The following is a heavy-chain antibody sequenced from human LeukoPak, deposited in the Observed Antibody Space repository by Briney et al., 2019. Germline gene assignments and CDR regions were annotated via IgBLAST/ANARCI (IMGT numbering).Heavy chain of an antibody. J-gene: IGHJ5*02. CDR3: ARGDLIAAAGFGPHFNWFDP. CDR1: GYTLTELS. D-gene: IGHD6-13*01. Sequence: ASVTVSFKFSGYTLTELSMHWVRQAPGKGLEWMGGFDPEDGETIYAQKFQGRVTMTEDTSTDTAYMELSSLRSEDTAVYYCARGDLIAAAGFGPHFNWFDPWGQGTLVTVSS. CDR2: FDPEDGET. V-gene: IGHV1-24*01.